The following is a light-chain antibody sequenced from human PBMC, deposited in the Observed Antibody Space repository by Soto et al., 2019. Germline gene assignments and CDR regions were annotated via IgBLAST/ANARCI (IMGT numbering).Light chain of an antibody. J-gene: IGLJ2*01. CDR2: SNN. V-gene: IGLV1-47*02. CDR1: SSNIGSNF. Sequence: QAVVTQPPSASATPGQRVTISCFGSSSNIGSNFVYWYHHLPGTAPKLLIYSNNQRPSGVPDRFSGSKSGTSVSLAISGLRSEDEADYYCAAWDDSLSGLVFGGGTKVTVL. CDR3: AAWDDSLSGLV.